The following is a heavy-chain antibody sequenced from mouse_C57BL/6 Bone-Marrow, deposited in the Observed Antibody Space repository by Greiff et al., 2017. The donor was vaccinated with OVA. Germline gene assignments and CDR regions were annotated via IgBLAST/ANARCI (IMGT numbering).Heavy chain of an antibody. J-gene: IGHJ2*01. D-gene: IGHD1-1*01. CDR1: GYTFTSYW. Sequence: VQLQHPGAELVKPGASVKMSCKASGYTFTSYWITWVKQRPGQGLEWIGDIYPGSGSTNYNEKFKSKATLTVDTSSSTAYMQLSSLTSEDSAVYYCARSHYYGSSYCYFDYWGQGTTLTVSS. CDR3: ARSHYYGSSYCYFDY. CDR2: IYPGSGST. V-gene: IGHV1-55*01.